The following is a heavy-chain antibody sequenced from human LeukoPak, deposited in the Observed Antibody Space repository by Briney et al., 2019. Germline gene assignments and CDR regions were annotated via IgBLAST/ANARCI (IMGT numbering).Heavy chain of an antibody. CDR2: IYPGESDT. V-gene: IGHV5-51*01. D-gene: IGHD6-6*01. Sequence: RGESLKISCKGSGYSFTSYWIAWVRQMPGKGLELMGIIYPGESDTRYSPSFQGQVTISADKSISTAYLQWSSLKASDTAMYYCARHGVTGSSSSPNDYWGQGTLVTVSS. J-gene: IGHJ4*02. CDR1: GYSFTSYW. CDR3: ARHGVTGSSSSPNDY.